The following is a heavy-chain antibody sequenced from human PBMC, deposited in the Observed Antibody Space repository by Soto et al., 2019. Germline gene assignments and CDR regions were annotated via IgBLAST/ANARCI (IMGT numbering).Heavy chain of an antibody. J-gene: IGHJ4*02. Sequence: ASVKVSCKASGFTFTSSAVQWVRQARGQRLEWIGWIVVGSGNTNYAQKFQERVTITRDMSTSTAYMELSSLRSEETAVYYCAAVPYYDILTGVLVDYWGQGTLVTVSS. CDR2: IVVGSGNT. D-gene: IGHD3-9*01. CDR1: GFTFTSSA. V-gene: IGHV1-58*01. CDR3: AAVPYYDILTGVLVDY.